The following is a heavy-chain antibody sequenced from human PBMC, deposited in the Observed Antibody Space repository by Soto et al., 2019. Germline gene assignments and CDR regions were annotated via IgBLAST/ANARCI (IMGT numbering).Heavy chain of an antibody. CDR3: VKSRPVVVAAYFDY. V-gene: IGHV3-64D*06. Sequence: GSLRLSCSASGFTFSSSAMHWVRQAPGKGLEYVSAISSNGGNTYYADSVKGRFTISRDNSKNTLYLQMSSLRAEDTAVYYCVKSRPVVVAAYFDYWGQGTLVTVSS. CDR1: GFTFSSSA. CDR2: ISSNGGNT. J-gene: IGHJ4*02. D-gene: IGHD2-15*01.